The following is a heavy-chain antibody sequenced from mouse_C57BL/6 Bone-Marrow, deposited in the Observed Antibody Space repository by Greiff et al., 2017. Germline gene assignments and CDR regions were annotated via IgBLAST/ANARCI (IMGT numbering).Heavy chain of an antibody. CDR3: ARSGGY. J-gene: IGHJ2*01. CDR2: IHPHSGST. CDR1: GYTFTSYW. V-gene: IGHV1-64*01. Sequence: VQLQHPGAELVRPGASVKLSCKASGYTFTSYWMHWVKQRPGQGLEWIGMIHPHSGSTNYNEKCKSKATLTVAKSSSTAYMQRSSLTSEDAAVYYCARSGGYWGQGTTLTVSS. D-gene: IGHD3-1*01.